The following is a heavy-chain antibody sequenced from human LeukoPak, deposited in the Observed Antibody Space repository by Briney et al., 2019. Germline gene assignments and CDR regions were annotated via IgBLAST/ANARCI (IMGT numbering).Heavy chain of an antibody. CDR1: GFTLSSYS. J-gene: IGHJ4*02. Sequence: GGSLRLSCAASGFTLSSYSMNWVRQAPGKGLEWVGFIRSKAYGGTTEYAASVKGRFTISRDDSKSIAYLQMNSLKTEDTAVYYCTRDLRDYVWGSYRYTVLFYFDYWGQGTLVTVSS. CDR3: TRDLRDYVWGSYRYTVLFYFDY. CDR2: IRSKAYGGTT. V-gene: IGHV3-49*04. D-gene: IGHD3-16*02.